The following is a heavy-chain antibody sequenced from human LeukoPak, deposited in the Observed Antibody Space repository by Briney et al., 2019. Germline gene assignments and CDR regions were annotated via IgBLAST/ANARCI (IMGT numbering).Heavy chain of an antibody. Sequence: GGSLRLSCAASGFTFSSYAMSWVRQAPGKGLEWVSAITGSGTTYYGDSMKGRFTISRDNSKNTLYLQVNTLRAEDTAVYYCAKTQGYLDYWGQGTLVTVSS. V-gene: IGHV3-23*01. CDR1: GFTFSSYA. J-gene: IGHJ4*02. CDR3: AKTQGYLDY. CDR2: ITGSGTT.